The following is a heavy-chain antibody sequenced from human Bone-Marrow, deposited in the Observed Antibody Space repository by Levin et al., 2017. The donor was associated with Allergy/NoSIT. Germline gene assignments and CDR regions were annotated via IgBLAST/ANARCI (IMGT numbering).Heavy chain of an antibody. V-gene: IGHV3-23*01. CDR3: AKGEEAAAPGWKY. J-gene: IGHJ4*02. CDR2: ITGSGGRT. CDR1: GFTFSSYD. Sequence: QSGGSLRLSCAASGFTFSSYDMSWVRQAPGKGLEWVSGITGSGGRTDYADSVKARFTISRDNSKNTLYLQMNSLRVEDTAIYYCAKGEEAAAPGWKYWGRGTLVTVSS. D-gene: IGHD2-2*01.